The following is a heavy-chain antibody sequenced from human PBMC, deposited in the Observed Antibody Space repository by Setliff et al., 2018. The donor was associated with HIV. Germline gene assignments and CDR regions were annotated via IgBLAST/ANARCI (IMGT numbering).Heavy chain of an antibody. Sequence: SETLSLTCAVSGDSISSSNWWCWVRQAPGKGLEWIGEIYHSGSTNYNPSLKSRVTITVDKSKNPFSLKLSSVTAADTAVYFCATSVVGVAGSRDIDYLGQVTLVTVSS. CDR3: ATSVVGVAGSRDIDY. J-gene: IGHJ4*02. CDR1: GDSISSSNW. V-gene: IGHV4-4*02. CDR2: IYHSGST. D-gene: IGHD6-19*01.